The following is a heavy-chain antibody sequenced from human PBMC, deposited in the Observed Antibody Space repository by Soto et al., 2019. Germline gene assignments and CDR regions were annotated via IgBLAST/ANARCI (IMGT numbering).Heavy chain of an antibody. CDR1: GFTFSKYA. D-gene: IGHD2-15*01. V-gene: IGHV3-23*01. CDR2: ISANGGIT. J-gene: IGHJ2*01. Sequence: EVQLLESGGGLVKPGGSLRLSSAASGFTFSKYAMSWVRLAPGKGLEWVSSISANGGITDYADSVKGRFTISRDNFQNILSLQMDSLTGDDTALYCCAKDKYTDSVRKVWFFDYWGRGTLVTVSS. CDR3: AKDKYTDSVRKVWFFDY.